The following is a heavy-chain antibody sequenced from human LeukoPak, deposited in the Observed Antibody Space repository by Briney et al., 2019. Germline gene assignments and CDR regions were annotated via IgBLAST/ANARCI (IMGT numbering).Heavy chain of an antibody. Sequence: SQTLSLTCAISGYNVSSKSDARNWIRQTPSRCLEWLGRTYYRSKWYNDYAVSVKSRITINPDISKNQFSLQLNSVTPEDTAVYYCARDPQTDSDYAFDIWGQGTMVTVSS. J-gene: IGHJ3*02. D-gene: IGHD2-21*01. CDR2: TYYRSKWYN. CDR3: ARDPQTDSDYAFDI. CDR1: GYNVSSKSDA. V-gene: IGHV6-1*01.